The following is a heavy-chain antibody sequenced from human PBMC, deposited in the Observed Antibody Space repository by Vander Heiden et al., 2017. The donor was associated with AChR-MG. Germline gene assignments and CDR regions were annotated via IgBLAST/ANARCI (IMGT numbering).Heavy chain of an antibody. CDR3: ARSEDYYYSGDYSRDVFDF. J-gene: IGHJ3*01. V-gene: IGHV4-31*03. CDR1: RDFSSSDGAH. D-gene: IGHD3-10*01. CDR2: INHSGTT. Sequence: QVQLQESGPGLAKPSETLSPTCTVSRDFSSSDGAHWTCIRPRPGQGLEWIGHINHSGTTSYNPSLQSRLTVSLDTSKHQFSLKLTSVTAADTAVYYCARSEDYYYSGDYSRDVFDFWGQGTLITVSS.